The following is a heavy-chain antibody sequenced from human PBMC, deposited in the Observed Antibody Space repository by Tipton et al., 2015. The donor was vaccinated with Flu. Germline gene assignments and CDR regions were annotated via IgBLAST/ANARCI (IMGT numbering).Heavy chain of an antibody. CDR3: ARESRNYYGSSGGLKGSAHAIDY. Sequence: TLSLTCTVSGGSISSYYWSWIRQPAGKGLEWIGRIYTTGSTNYNPSLKSRVTMSVDTSKNQFSLKLSSVTAADTAVYYCARESRNYYGSSGGLKGSAHAIDYWGQGTLVTVSS. CDR2: IYTTGST. D-gene: IGHD3-10*01. CDR1: GGSISSYY. J-gene: IGHJ4*02. V-gene: IGHV4-4*07.